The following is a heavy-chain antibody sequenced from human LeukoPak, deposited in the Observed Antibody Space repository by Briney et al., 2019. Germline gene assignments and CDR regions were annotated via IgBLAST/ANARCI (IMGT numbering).Heavy chain of an antibody. CDR3: VRDETADCSRGSCYWD. V-gene: IGHV1-2*02. CDR1: GYYFSDSY. CDR2: INPNTGDT. D-gene: IGHD2-15*01. Sequence: ASVRVSCKASGYYFSDSYLHWVRQAPGRGLEWLGWINPNTGDTHYAPRFQGRVTLTSDTSVSTAYMDVSRLRSDDTAVYYCVRDETADCSRGSCYWDWGQGTLDTVSS. J-gene: IGHJ4*02.